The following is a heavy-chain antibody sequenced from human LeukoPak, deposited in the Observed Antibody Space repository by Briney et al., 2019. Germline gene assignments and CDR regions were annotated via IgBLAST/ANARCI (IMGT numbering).Heavy chain of an antibody. CDR1: GGSISSSNW. CDR2: IYHSGST. CDR3: ARGRRDGYTLYYMDV. Sequence: PSETLSLTCAVSGGSISSSNWWSWIRQPPGKGLEWIGEIYHSGSTNYNPSVKSRVTISVDTSKNQFSLKLSSVTAADTAVYYCARGRRDGYTLYYMDVWGKGTTVTISS. D-gene: IGHD5-24*01. V-gene: IGHV4-4*02. J-gene: IGHJ6*03.